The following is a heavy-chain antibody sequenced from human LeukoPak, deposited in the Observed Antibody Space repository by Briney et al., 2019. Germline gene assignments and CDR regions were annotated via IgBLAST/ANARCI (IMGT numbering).Heavy chain of an antibody. CDR1: GYTFTSYD. V-gene: IGHV1-8*01. CDR2: MSPNSGNT. Sequence: GASVKVSCKASGYTFTSYDINWVRQATGQGLEWMGWMSPNSGNTGYAQKFQGRVTMTRNTSISTAYMELSSLRSEDTAVYYCARDYYDSSGWYWYFDLWGRGTLVTVSS. D-gene: IGHD3-22*01. J-gene: IGHJ2*01. CDR3: ARDYYDSSGWYWYFDL.